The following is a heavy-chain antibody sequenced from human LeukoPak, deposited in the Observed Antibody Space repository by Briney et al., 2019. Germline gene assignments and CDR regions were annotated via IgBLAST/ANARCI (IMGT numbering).Heavy chain of an antibody. CDR1: GFTFSSYG. D-gene: IGHD6-6*01. J-gene: IGHJ4*02. V-gene: IGHV3-33*06. CDR2: IWYDGSNK. CDR3: AKGRYSSSQSVGDD. Sequence: GRSLRLSCAASGFTFSSYGMHWVRQAPGKGLEWVAVIWYDGSNKYYADSVKGRFTISRDNAKNMLYLQMNSLRAEDTAVYYCAKGRYSSSQSVGDDWGQGTLVTVSS.